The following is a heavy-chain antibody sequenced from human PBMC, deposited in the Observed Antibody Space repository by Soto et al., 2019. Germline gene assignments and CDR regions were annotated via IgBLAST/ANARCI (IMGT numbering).Heavy chain of an antibody. CDR2: INHSGST. CDR3: APPVSGGDSTLD. J-gene: IGHJ4*02. CDR1: GGSFSGYY. D-gene: IGHD2-21*02. Sequence: SETLSLTCAVYGGSFSGYYWSWIRQPPGKGLEWIGEINHSGSTNYNPSPKSRVTISVDTSKNQFSLKLSSVTAADTAVYYCAPPVSGGDSTLDWGQGTLVTVSS. V-gene: IGHV4-34*01.